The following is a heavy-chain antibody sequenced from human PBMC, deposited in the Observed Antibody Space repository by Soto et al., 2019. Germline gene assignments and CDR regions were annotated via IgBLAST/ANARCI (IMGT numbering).Heavy chain of an antibody. CDR3: ARSIMITFGGVIVIPTGYYGMDV. V-gene: IGHV4-31*11. D-gene: IGHD3-16*02. CDR1: GGSFSGYY. CDR2: IYYSGST. J-gene: IGHJ6*02. Sequence: SETLSLTCAVYGGSFSGYYWNWIRQHPGKGLEWIGYIYYSGSTYYNPSLKSRVTISVDTSKNQFSLKLSSVTAADTAVYYCARSIMITFGGVIVIPTGYYGMDVWGQGTTVTVSS.